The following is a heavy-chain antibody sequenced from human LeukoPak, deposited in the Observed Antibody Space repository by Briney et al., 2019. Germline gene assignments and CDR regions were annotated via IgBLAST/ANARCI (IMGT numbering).Heavy chain of an antibody. Sequence: GASVKVSCEASGFTFTSSAVRWVRQARGQRLEWIGWIVVGSGNTNYAQKFQERVTITRDMSTSTAYMELSSLRSEDTAVYYCAAVSPRWELLDYYFDYWGQGTLVTVSS. CDR1: GFTFTSSA. V-gene: IGHV1-58*01. CDR2: IVVGSGNT. J-gene: IGHJ4*02. D-gene: IGHD1-26*01. CDR3: AAVSPRWELLDYYFDY.